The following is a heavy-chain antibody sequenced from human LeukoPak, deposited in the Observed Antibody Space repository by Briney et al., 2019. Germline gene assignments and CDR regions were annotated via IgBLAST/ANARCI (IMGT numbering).Heavy chain of an antibody. Sequence: SERQSPICNVPGDSINNYYWSWVRQPPGKGLEWIGYIYYSGSTNYNPTLKSRVTISKDPSKKQVALKLTSVTAADMAVYYCARGSNWLHPWGQGSLATVSS. CDR1: GDSINNYY. CDR2: IYYSGST. J-gene: IGHJ5*02. CDR3: ARGSNWLHP. D-gene: IGHD6-6*01. V-gene: IGHV4-59*01.